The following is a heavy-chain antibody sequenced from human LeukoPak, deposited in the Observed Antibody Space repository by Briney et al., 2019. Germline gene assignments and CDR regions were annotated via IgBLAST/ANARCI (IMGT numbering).Heavy chain of an antibody. CDR2: ISAYNGNT. V-gene: IGHV1-18*01. J-gene: IGHJ3*02. D-gene: IGHD5-24*01. CDR1: GYTFTSYG. CDR3: ARDLQDGYNYVDAFDI. Sequence: ASVKVSCKASGYTFTSYGISWVRQAPGQGLEWMGWISAYNGNTNYAQKLQGRVTMTTDTSTSTAYMELRSLRSDDTAVYYCARDLQDGYNYVDAFDIWGQGTMVTVSS.